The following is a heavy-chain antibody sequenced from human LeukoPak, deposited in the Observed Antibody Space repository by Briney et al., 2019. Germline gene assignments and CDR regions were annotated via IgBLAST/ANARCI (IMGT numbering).Heavy chain of an antibody. J-gene: IGHJ4*02. D-gene: IGHD3-3*01. CDR3: VVGHTQSKDYDFWSSYFDY. CDR2: ISSTSNSI. V-gene: IGHV3-48*04. Sequence: GGSLRLSCAASGFTFSSYSMNWVRQAPGKGLEWISYISSTSNSIYYADSVKGRFTISRDNAKNSLYLQMNSLRAEDTAVYYCVVGHTQSKDYDFWSSYFDYWGQGTLVTVSS. CDR1: GFTFSSYS.